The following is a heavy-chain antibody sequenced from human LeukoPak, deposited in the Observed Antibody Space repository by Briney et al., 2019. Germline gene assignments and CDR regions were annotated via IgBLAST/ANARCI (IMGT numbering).Heavy chain of an antibody. CDR1: GYTFTSYG. D-gene: IGHD3-10*01. CDR3: AREGHTMVRGVLYYYYGMDV. CDR2: ISAYNGNT. V-gene: IGHV1-18*01. Sequence: ASVKVSCKASGYTFTSYGISWVRQAPGQGLEWMGWISAYNGNTNYAQKLQGRVTMTTDTSTSTAYMELRSPRSDDTAVYYCAREGHTMVRGVLYYYYGMDVWGQGTTVTVSS. J-gene: IGHJ6*02.